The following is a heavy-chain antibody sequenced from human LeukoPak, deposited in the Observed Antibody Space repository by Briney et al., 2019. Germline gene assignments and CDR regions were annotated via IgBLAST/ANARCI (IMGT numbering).Heavy chain of an antibody. CDR1: GYTFTGYY. CDR3: ARAYPHYYGSGSYDYYFDY. D-gene: IGHD3-10*01. CDR2: INPNSGGT. V-gene: IGHV1-2*02. Sequence: ASVKVSCKASGYTFTGYYMHWVRQAPGQGLEWMGWINPNSGGTNYAQKFQGRVTTTRDTSISTAYMELSRLRSDDTAVYYCARAYPHYYGSGSYDYYFDYWGQGTLVTVSS. J-gene: IGHJ4*02.